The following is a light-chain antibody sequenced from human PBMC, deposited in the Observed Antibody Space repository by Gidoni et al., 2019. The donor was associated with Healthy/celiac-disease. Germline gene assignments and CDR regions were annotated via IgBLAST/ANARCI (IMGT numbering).Light chain of an antibody. J-gene: IGKJ2*01. CDR3: QQSYSTLYT. V-gene: IGKV1-39*01. Sequence: DLQMTQSPSSLSASVGDRVTITCRASQSISSYVNWYQQKPGKDPKLLIYAASSLQSGVPSRFSGSGSGTDFTLTISSLQPEDFATYYCQQSYSTLYTFGQGTKLEIK. CDR2: AAS. CDR1: QSISSY.